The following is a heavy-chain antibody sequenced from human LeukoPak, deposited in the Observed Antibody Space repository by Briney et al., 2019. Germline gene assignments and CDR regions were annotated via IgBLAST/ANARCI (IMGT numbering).Heavy chain of an antibody. CDR2: ISSSCSTI. D-gene: IGHD3-22*01. V-gene: IGHV3-48*03. CDR3: ARGRYDSSGYLIIPYYFDY. Sequence: GGSLRLSCAASGFTFSSYEMNWVCQAPGKGLEWGSYISSSCSTIYYADSVKGRFTISRDNPKNSLYLQMNSLRAEDTAVYYCARGRYDSSGYLIIPYYFDYWGQGTLVTVSS. J-gene: IGHJ4*02. CDR1: GFTFSSYE.